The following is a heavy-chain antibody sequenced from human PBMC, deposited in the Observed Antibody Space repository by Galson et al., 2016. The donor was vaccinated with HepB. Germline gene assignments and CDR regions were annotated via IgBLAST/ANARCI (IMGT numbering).Heavy chain of an antibody. J-gene: IGHJ6*02. CDR1: GYNFNIYW. V-gene: IGHV5-51*01. CDR3: ARVFWPPHRDRYYYGMDV. D-gene: IGHD3-3*01. Sequence: GAEVKQPGESLKISCKTSGYNFNIYWIAWVRQMPGTGQEWMGIIYPGDSDTRSSPSFQGQVTISADQSISTASLQWSSLKASATAMCYCARVFWPPHRDRYYYGMDVWGQGTTVTVSS. CDR2: IYPGDSDT.